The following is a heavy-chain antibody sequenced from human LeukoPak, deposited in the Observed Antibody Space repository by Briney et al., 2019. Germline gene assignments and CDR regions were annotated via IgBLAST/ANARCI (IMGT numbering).Heavy chain of an antibody. J-gene: IGHJ4*02. V-gene: IGHV1-46*01. CDR1: GYTFTSYY. Sequence: ASVKVSCKASGYTFTSYYMHWVRQAPGQGLEWMGIINPSGGSTSYAQKFQGRVTMTRDTSTSTVYMGLSSLRSEDTAVYYCARGDKLRFLEWLFHIDYWGQGTLVTVSS. D-gene: IGHD3-3*01. CDR3: ARGDKLRFLEWLFHIDY. CDR2: INPSGGST.